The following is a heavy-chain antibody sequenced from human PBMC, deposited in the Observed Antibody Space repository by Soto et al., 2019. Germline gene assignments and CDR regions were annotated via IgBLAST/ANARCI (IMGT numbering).Heavy chain of an antibody. CDR3: AREGTTVSGPRYYYYGMDV. Sequence: QVQLVQSGAEVKKPGASVKVSCKASGYTFTSYDINWVRQATGQGLEWMGWMNPNSGNTGYAQKFQRRVTMTRNTSISTDYMELSSLRSEDTAVYYCAREGTTVSGPRYYYYGMDVWGQGTTVTVSS. CDR1: GYTFTSYD. CDR2: MNPNSGNT. D-gene: IGHD4-4*01. V-gene: IGHV1-8*01. J-gene: IGHJ6*02.